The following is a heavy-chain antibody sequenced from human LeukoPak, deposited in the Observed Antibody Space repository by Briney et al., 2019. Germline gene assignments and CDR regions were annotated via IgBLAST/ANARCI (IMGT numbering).Heavy chain of an antibody. CDR1: GDSVSSNSGS. Sequence: SQTLSLTCAISGDSVSSNSGSWSWIRQSPSRGPEWLGRIYYRSRWHYEYAVSVQNRISISPDTTKNQFSLQLNSMSPDDSAVYYCVSGGDWGFGWYFDVTGRGALVTVSS. J-gene: IGHJ2*01. D-gene: IGHD7-27*01. CDR2: IYYRSRWHY. V-gene: IGHV6-1*01. CDR3: VSGGDWGFGWYFDV.